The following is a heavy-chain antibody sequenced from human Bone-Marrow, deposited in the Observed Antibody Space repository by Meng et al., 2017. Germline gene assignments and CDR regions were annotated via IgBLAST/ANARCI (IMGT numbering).Heavy chain of an antibody. Sequence: ASVKVSCKASGYTFTSYDINWVRQATGQGLEWMGWMNPNSGNTGYAQKFQGRVTMTRNTSISTAYMELRSLRSDDTAVYYCARDFPGVRFGESQQWRGEAFDIWGQGTMVTVSS. CDR1: GYTFTSYD. V-gene: IGHV1-8*01. D-gene: IGHD3-10*01. CDR2: MNPNSGNT. CDR3: ARDFPGVRFGESQQWRGEAFDI. J-gene: IGHJ3*02.